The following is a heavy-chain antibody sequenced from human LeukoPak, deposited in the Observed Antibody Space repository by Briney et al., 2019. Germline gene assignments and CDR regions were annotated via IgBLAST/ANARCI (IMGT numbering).Heavy chain of an antibody. Sequence: SQTLSFTCAISGDSVSSNSAAWNWIRQSPSRGLEWLGRTYYRSKWYNDYAVSVKSRITISPDTSKNQFSLQLKSVTPEDTAVYYCARGAVWDPGAFDVWGQGTMVTASS. CDR3: ARGAVWDPGAFDV. CDR1: GDSVSSNSAA. V-gene: IGHV6-1*01. J-gene: IGHJ3*01. D-gene: IGHD2-8*01. CDR2: TYYRSKWYN.